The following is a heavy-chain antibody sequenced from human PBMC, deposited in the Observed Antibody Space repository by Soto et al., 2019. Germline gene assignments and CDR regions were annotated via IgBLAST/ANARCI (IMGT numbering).Heavy chain of an antibody. Sequence: VQLVQSGAEVKKPGSSVKVSCKASGGTFSSYTISWVRQAPGQGLEWMGRIIPILGIANYAQKFQGRVTITADKSTSTAYMELSSLRSEDTAVYYCARDPDIVVVPAARVRDYWGQGTLVTVSS. CDR2: IIPILGIA. D-gene: IGHD2-2*01. J-gene: IGHJ4*02. CDR1: GGTFSSYT. V-gene: IGHV1-69*08. CDR3: ARDPDIVVVPAARVRDY.